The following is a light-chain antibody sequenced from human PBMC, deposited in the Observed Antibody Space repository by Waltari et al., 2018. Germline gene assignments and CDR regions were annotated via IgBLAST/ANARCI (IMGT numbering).Light chain of an antibody. CDR2: NVS. V-gene: IGLV2-11*01. J-gene: IGLJ1*01. Sequence: QSALTQPRSVSGSPGQSVTISCTGTSSNVGGYNYVFWYHHRPGKAPELMLYNVSNRPSAVPVRFSGYKSANTASLTISGLQAEDEADYYCCSYAGGNTYVFGTGTKVTVL. CDR3: CSYAGGNTYV. CDR1: SSNVGGYNY.